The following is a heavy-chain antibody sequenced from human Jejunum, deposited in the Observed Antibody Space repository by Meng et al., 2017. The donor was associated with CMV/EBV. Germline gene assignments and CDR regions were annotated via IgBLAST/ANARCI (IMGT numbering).Heavy chain of an antibody. CDR3: VRDHGSSSWFFY. CDR1: GGSVNRNTYY. V-gene: IGHV4-39*07. CDR2: IFDSGSA. D-gene: IGHD6-13*01. Sequence: KLQESGPGLVKPSETLSPTCTASGGSVNRNTYYWGWIRQPPGKSLEWIGTIFDSGSAFYNPSLQSRVSVSIDMSRNQLSLSLSSVTAADTAVYYCVRDHGSSSWFFYWGQGTLVTVSS. J-gene: IGHJ4*02.